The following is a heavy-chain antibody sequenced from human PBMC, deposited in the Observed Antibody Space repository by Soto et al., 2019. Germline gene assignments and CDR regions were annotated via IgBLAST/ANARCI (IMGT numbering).Heavy chain of an antibody. V-gene: IGHV4-59*08. Sequence: QVQLQQSGPGLVKPSETLSLTCTVSGASISNYYWSWIRQPPGKGLEWIGYIHYSGSTGCNPSLKSRVTISVDTSKNQFSLRLISVTAADTAVYYCARLGDDFDYWGQGTLVTVSS. CDR2: IHYSGST. CDR3: ARLGDDFDY. D-gene: IGHD3-10*01. J-gene: IGHJ4*02. CDR1: GASISNYY.